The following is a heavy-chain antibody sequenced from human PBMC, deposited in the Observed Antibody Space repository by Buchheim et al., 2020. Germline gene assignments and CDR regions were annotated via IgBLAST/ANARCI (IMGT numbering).Heavy chain of an antibody. Sequence: QVQLVQSGAEVKKPGASVKVSCKASGYTFTGYYMHWVRQAPGQGLEWMGRINPNSGGTNYAQKFQGRVTMTRDTSISTAYMGLGRLRSDDTAVYYCASGMLWDYYDGTPRAYGMDVWGQGTT. D-gene: IGHD3-22*01. J-gene: IGHJ6*02. CDR2: INPNSGGT. CDR3: ASGMLWDYYDGTPRAYGMDV. V-gene: IGHV1-2*06. CDR1: GYTFTGYY.